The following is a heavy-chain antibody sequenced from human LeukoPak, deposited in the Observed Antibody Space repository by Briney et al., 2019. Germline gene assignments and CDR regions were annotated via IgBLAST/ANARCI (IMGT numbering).Heavy chain of an antibody. CDR1: GFTFSSYA. CDR3: AKENDFWSGYQYYFDY. D-gene: IGHD3-3*01. J-gene: IGHJ4*02. V-gene: IGHV3-23*01. CDR2: ISGSGGST. Sequence: GASLRLSCAASGFTFSSYAMSWVRQAPGKGLEWVSAISGSGGSTYYADSVKGRFTISRDNSKNTLYLQMNSLRAEDTAVYYCAKENDFWSGYQYYFDYWGQGTLVTVSS.